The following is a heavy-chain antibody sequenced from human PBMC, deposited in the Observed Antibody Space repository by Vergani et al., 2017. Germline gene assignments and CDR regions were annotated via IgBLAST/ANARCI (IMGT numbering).Heavy chain of an antibody. D-gene: IGHD5-12*01. CDR1: GGSINPSSSF. CDR2: IYHSGST. Sequence: QLQLQESGPGLVKPSETLSLICTVSGGSINPSSSFWGWIRQPPGKGLEWIGSIYHSGSTHYNPSLKSRVTISVDTSKNDFSLKVTSVTAADTAVYYCTRQPQEGASGPPSVPTWGQGISVIVSS. CDR3: TRQPQEGASGPPSVPT. V-gene: IGHV4-39*01. J-gene: IGHJ4*02.